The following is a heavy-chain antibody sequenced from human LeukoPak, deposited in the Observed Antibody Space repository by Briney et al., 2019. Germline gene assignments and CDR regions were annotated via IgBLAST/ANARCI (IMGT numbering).Heavy chain of an antibody. Sequence: SETLTLTCTVSGGSISSYYWSWIRQPPGKGLEWIGYIYYSGSTNYNPSLKSRVTISVDTSKNQFSLKLSSVTAADTAVYYCARVGRSRDTALDYWGQGTLVTVSS. CDR2: IYYSGST. CDR3: ARVGRSRDTALDY. D-gene: IGHD5-18*01. J-gene: IGHJ4*02. CDR1: GGSISSYY. V-gene: IGHV4-59*01.